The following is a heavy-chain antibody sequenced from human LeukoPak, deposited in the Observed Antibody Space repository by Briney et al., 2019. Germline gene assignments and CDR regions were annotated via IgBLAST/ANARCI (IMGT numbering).Heavy chain of an antibody. CDR3: ARARWEGSVAGRCDC. CDR2: IKEDGSET. Sequence: GGSLRLSCAASGFTFREYWVSWVRQAPGKGLQWVANIKEDGSETYYDDSVRGRFTISRDNAKTSLYLQMNSLRVEDTAVYYCARARWEGSVAGRCDCWGQGTLVTVSS. V-gene: IGHV3-7*01. CDR1: GFTFREYW. J-gene: IGHJ4*02. D-gene: IGHD6-19*01.